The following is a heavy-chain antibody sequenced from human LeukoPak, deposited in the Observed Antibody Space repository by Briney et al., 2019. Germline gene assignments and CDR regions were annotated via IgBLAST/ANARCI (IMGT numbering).Heavy chain of an antibody. CDR2: IYYSGST. Sequence: SQTLSLTCTVSGGSISSYYWSWIRQPPGKGLEWIGYIYYSGSTNYNPSLKSRVTISVDTSKNQFSLELSSVTAADTAVYYCARVSYYYDSSGYGAFDIWGQGTMVTVSS. D-gene: IGHD3-22*01. J-gene: IGHJ3*02. V-gene: IGHV4-59*01. CDR1: GGSISSYY. CDR3: ARVSYYYDSSGYGAFDI.